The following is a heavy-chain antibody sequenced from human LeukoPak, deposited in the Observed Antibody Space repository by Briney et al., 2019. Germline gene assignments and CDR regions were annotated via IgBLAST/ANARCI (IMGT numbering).Heavy chain of an antibody. CDR3: VNLHWELPFYYFDY. CDR2: ISGSGGST. Sequence: PGGSLRLSCAASGFTFSSYAMSWVRQAPGKGLEWVSAISGSGGSTYYADSVKGRFTISRDNSKNTLYLQMNSLRAEDTAVYYCVNLHWELPFYYFDYWGQGTLVTVSS. D-gene: IGHD1-26*01. V-gene: IGHV3-23*01. J-gene: IGHJ4*02. CDR1: GFTFSSYA.